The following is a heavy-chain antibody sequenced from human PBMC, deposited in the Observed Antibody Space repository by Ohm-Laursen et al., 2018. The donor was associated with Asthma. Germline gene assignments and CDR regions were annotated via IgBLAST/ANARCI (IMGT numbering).Heavy chain of an antibody. Sequence: GSLRLSCTASGFTFSAYAMNWVRQAPGKGPEWVAHIKEDGSEESYLASVKGRFTISRDNAKNSLYLQMNSLRAEDTAVYYCARFGRDYRSHGMDVWGQGTTVTVSS. CDR2: IKEDGSEE. V-gene: IGHV3-7*05. J-gene: IGHJ6*02. D-gene: IGHD4-11*01. CDR3: ARFGRDYRSHGMDV. CDR1: GFTFSAYA.